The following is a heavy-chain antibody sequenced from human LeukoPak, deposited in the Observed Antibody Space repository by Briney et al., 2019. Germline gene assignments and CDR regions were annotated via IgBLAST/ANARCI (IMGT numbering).Heavy chain of an antibody. D-gene: IGHD6-13*01. J-gene: IGHJ4*02. CDR2: IIPIFGTA. CDR3: ARGGSGWSSSWNYFDY. CDR1: GGTFSSYA. V-gene: IGHV1-69*13. Sequence: SVKVSCKASGGTFSSYAISWVRQAPGQGLEWMGGIIPIFGTANYAQKFQGRVTVTADESTSTAYMELSSLRSEDTAVYYCARGGSGWSSSWNYFDYWGQGTLVTVSS.